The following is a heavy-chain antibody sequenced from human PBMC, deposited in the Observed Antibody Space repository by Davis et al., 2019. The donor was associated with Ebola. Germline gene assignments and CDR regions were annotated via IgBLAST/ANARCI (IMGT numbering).Heavy chain of an antibody. CDR3: ARWGHYDKDGMDV. CDR2: INHSGST. V-gene: IGHV4-34*01. Sequence: PSETLSLTCAVYGGSFSGYYWSWIRQPPGKGLEWIGEINHSGSTNYNPSLKSRVTISVDTSKNQFSLKLSSVTAADTAVYYCARWGHYDKDGMDVWGQGTTVTVSS. D-gene: IGHD3-22*01. J-gene: IGHJ6*02. CDR1: GGSFSGYY.